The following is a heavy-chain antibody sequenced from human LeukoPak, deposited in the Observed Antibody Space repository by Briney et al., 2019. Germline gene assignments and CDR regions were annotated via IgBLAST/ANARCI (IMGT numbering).Heavy chain of an antibody. CDR2: ISSSDSTI. CDR3: ARTYYDILTGYNPYFDY. Sequence: GGSLRLSCAASGFTFSSYEMHWVRQAPGKGLEWVSYISSSDSTIYYADSVKGRFTISRDNAKNFLYLQMNSLRAEDTAVYYCARTYYDILTGYNPYFDYWGQGILVTVSS. J-gene: IGHJ4*02. D-gene: IGHD3-9*01. CDR1: GFTFSSYE. V-gene: IGHV3-48*03.